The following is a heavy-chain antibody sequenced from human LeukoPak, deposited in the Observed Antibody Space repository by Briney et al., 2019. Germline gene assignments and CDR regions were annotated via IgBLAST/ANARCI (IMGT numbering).Heavy chain of an antibody. CDR1: GFTFDDYG. J-gene: IGHJ6*03. CDR2: INWNGGST. Sequence: GGSLRLSCAASGFTFDDYGVSWVRQAPGKGLEWVFGINWNGGSTGYADSVKGRFTISRDNAKNSLYLQMNSLRAEDTALYYCARVPTMIVGGYMDVWGKGTTVTVSS. CDR3: ARVPTMIVGGYMDV. V-gene: IGHV3-20*04. D-gene: IGHD3-22*01.